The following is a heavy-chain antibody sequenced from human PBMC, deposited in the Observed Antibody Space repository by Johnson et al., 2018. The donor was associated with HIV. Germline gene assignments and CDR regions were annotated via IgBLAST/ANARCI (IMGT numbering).Heavy chain of an antibody. V-gene: IGHV3-20*04. CDR1: GFNFDDYG. Sequence: EVQVVESGGGVVRPGGSLRLSCAASGFNFDDYGMSWVRPAPGKGLEWVSGINWNGGSTGYADSVKGRFTISRDNARNFLNLQMNSVRAEDTALYFCARVLNARPQWALDIWGQGTMVTVSS. CDR2: INWNGGST. D-gene: IGHD5-24*01. CDR3: ARVLNARPQWALDI. J-gene: IGHJ3*02.